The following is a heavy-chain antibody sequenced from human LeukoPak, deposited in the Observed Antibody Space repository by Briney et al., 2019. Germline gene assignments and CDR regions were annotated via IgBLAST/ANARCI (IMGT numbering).Heavy chain of an antibody. CDR2: IYYSGST. J-gene: IGHJ5*02. Sequence: SETLSLTCTVSGGSISSSSYYWGWIRQPPGKGLEWIGSIYYSGSTYYNPSLKSRVTISVDTSKNQFSLKLSSVTAADTAVYYCARFRRSNRWFDPWGQGTLVTVS. CDR1: GGSISSSSYY. D-gene: IGHD3-16*02. V-gene: IGHV4-39*01. CDR3: ARFRRSNRWFDP.